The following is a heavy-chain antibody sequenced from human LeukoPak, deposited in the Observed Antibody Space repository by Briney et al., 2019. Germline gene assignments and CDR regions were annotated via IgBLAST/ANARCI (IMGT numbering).Heavy chain of an antibody. CDR3: AIGRIGGRHWDYFDY. Sequence: ASVKVSCKASGYTFTSYGISWVRQAPGQGLEWMGWISAYNGNTNYAQKLQGRVTMTTDTSTSTAYMELRSLRSDDTAVYYCAIGRIGGRHWDYFDYWGQGTLVTVSS. CDR2: ISAYNGNT. D-gene: IGHD3-16*01. J-gene: IGHJ4*02. V-gene: IGHV1-18*01. CDR1: GYTFTSYG.